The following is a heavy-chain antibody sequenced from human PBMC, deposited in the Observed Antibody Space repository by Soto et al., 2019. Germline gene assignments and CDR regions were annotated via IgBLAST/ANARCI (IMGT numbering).Heavy chain of an antibody. V-gene: IGHV3-30-3*01. Sequence: GGSLRLSCAASGFTFSSYAMHWVRQAPGKGLEWVAVISYDGSNKYYADSVKGRFTISRDNSKNTLYLQMNSLRAEDTAVYYCARTMVYALGSDYWGQGTLVTVSS. CDR2: ISYDGSNK. D-gene: IGHD2-8*01. J-gene: IGHJ4*02. CDR1: GFTFSSYA. CDR3: ARTMVYALGSDY.